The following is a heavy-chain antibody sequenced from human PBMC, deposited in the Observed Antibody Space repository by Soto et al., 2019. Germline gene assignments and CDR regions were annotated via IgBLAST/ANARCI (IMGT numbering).Heavy chain of an antibody. J-gene: IGHJ6*02. D-gene: IGHD3-10*01. V-gene: IGHV3-15*07. CDR3: TTDYYGSGSPYYYYYGMDV. Sequence: GGSLRLSCAASGFTFSNAWMNWVRQAPGKGLEWVGRIKSKTDGGTTDYAAPVKGGFTISRDDSKNTLYLRMNSLKTEDTAVYYCTTDYYGSGSPYYYYYGMDVWGQGATVTVSS. CDR2: IKSKTDGGTT. CDR1: GFTFSNAW.